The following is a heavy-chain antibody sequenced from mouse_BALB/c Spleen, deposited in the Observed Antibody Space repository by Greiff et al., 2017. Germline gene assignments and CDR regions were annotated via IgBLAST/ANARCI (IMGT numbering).Heavy chain of an antibody. V-gene: IGHV5-6*02. Sequence: EVMLVESGGDLVKPGGSLKLSCAASGFTFSSYGMSWVRQTPDKRLEWVATISSGGSYTYYPDSVKGRFTISRDNAKNTLYLQMSSLKSEDTAMYYCARHDLEAYYRYDGFAYWGQGTLVTVSA. J-gene: IGHJ3*01. CDR3: ARHDLEAYYRYDGFAY. CDR1: GFTFSSYG. CDR2: ISSGGSYT. D-gene: IGHD2-14*01.